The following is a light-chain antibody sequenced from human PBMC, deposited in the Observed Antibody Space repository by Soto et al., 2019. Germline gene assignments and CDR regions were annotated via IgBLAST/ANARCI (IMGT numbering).Light chain of an antibody. J-gene: IGKJ5*01. Sequence: DIQMTQSPSSLSATERDRITIXXRPSQSISSYLNWYQQKPGKAPKXVIYDASDLETGVPSRFSGSGSGTGFTFTISSLQPEDFATYYCQQYESLPLTFGQGTRLEIK. CDR1: QSISSY. CDR3: QQYESLPLT. V-gene: IGKV1-33*01. CDR2: DAS.